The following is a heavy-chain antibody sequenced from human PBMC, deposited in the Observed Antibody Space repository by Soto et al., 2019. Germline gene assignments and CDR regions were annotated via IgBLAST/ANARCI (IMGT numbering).Heavy chain of an antibody. CDR2: ISSSSSYI. D-gene: IGHD5-12*01. CDR1: GFTFSSYS. J-gene: IGHJ4*02. V-gene: IGHV3-21*01. CDR3: ARFATYSGYDFGMEYFDY. Sequence: EVQLVESGGGLVKPGGSLRLSCAASGFTFSSYSMNWVRQAPGKGLEWVSSISSSSSYIYYADSVKGRFTISRDNAKNSLYLQMNSLRAEDTAVYYCARFATYSGYDFGMEYFDYWGQGTLVTVSS.